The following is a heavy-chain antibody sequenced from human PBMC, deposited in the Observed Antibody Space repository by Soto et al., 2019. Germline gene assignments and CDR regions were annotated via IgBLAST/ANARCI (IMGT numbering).Heavy chain of an antibody. V-gene: IGHV3-30*18. CDR3: AKDEVLVVAVARDYSGMDV. D-gene: IGHD2-15*01. CDR1: GFTFSSYG. J-gene: IGHJ6*02. CDR2: ISYDGNNK. Sequence: QVQLVESGGGVVQPGRSLRLSCAASGFTFSSYGMHWVRQAPGKGLEWVAVISYDGNNKYYADSVKGRFTISRDNSKNTLYLQMNSLRAEYTAVYYCAKDEVLVVAVARDYSGMDVWGQGTTVTVSS.